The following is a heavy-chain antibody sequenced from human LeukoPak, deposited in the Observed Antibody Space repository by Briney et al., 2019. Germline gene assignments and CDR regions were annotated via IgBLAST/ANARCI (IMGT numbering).Heavy chain of an antibody. Sequence: SETLSLTCAVYGGSFSGYYWSWIRQPPGKGLEWIGEINHSGSTNYNPSLKGRVTISVDTSKNQFSLKLSSVTAADTAVYYCARGPSYDSNAFDIWGQGTMVTVSS. CDR2: INHSGST. D-gene: IGHD3-22*01. J-gene: IGHJ3*02. CDR1: GGSFSGYY. V-gene: IGHV4-34*01. CDR3: ARGPSYDSNAFDI.